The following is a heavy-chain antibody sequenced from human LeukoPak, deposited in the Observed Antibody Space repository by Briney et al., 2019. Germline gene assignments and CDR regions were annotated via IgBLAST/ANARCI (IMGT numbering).Heavy chain of an antibody. Sequence: SETLSLTCAVYGGSFSGYYWSWIRQPPRKGLEWIWEINHSGSTNYNPSLKSRVTISVDTSKNQFSLKLSSVTAADTAVYYCARGKRGQLDYWGQGTLVTVSS. CDR3: ARGKRGQLDY. CDR1: GGSFSGYY. D-gene: IGHD3-10*01. CDR2: INHSGST. J-gene: IGHJ4*02. V-gene: IGHV4-34*01.